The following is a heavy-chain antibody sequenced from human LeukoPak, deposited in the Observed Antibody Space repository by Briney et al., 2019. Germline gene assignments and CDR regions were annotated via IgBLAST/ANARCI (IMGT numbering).Heavy chain of an antibody. D-gene: IGHD3-10*01. CDR3: ARMVGLVSDF. J-gene: IGHJ4*02. V-gene: IGHV6-1*01. Sequence: SQTLSLTCAISGDSVSSNSAAWNWIRQSPSRGLEWLGRTYYRSKWHSYYAPSVKSRITINPDTSKNQFSLQLRSVTPEDTAVYYCARMVGLVSDFWGQGTLVTVSS. CDR1: GDSVSSNSAA. CDR2: TYYRSKWHS.